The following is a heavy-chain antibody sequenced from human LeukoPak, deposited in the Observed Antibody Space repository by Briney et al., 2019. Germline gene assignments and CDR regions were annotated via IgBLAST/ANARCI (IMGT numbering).Heavy chain of an antibody. Sequence: ASVKVSCKASGYTFTSYYMHWVRQAPGQGLEWMGIINPSGGSTSYAQKFQGRVTMTRDTSTSTVYMELSSLRSEDTAVYYCARGSNRRGYSYGSNGFDYWGQGTLVTVSS. V-gene: IGHV1-46*01. CDR1: GYTFTSYY. CDR3: ARGSNRRGYSYGSNGFDY. CDR2: INPSGGST. D-gene: IGHD5-18*01. J-gene: IGHJ4*02.